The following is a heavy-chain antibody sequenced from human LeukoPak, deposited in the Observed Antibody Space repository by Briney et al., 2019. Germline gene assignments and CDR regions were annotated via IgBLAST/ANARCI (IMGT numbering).Heavy chain of an antibody. CDR1: GYTFTSYA. CDR2: INTNTGNP. J-gene: IGHJ6*02. CDR3: ARPGATMVRGVGYYYYGMDV. V-gene: IGHV7-4-1*02. D-gene: IGHD3-10*01. Sequence: ASVKVSCKASGYTFTSYAMNWVRQAPGQGLEWMGWINTNTGNPTYAQGFTGRFAFSLDTSVSTAYLQISSLKAEDTAVYYCARPGATMVRGVGYYYYGMDVWGQGTTVTVSS.